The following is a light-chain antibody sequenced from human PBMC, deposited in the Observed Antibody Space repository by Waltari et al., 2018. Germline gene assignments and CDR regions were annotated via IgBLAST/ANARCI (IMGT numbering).Light chain of an antibody. Sequence: QSALTQPASVSGTPGQSITISCTGTNSDVGNYNLVSWYQHHPGEAPKLMICEVIKRPSWVSNLFSGSKSGNTASLTISGLQAEDEADYYCCSYAGSGTYVFGTGTKVTVL. CDR1: NSDVGNYNL. CDR2: EVI. J-gene: IGLJ1*01. V-gene: IGLV2-23*02. CDR3: CSYAGSGTYV.